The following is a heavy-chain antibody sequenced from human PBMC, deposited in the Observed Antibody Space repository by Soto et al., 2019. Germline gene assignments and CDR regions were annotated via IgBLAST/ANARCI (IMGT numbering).Heavy chain of an antibody. CDR1: GFTFSSYA. CDR3: GRCTSTSCHLGSDY. J-gene: IGHJ4*02. V-gene: IGHV3-30-3*01. CDR2: ISHDGINK. D-gene: IGHD2-2*01. Sequence: QVLLVDSGGGVVQPGRSLRLSCAASGFTFSSYAMNWVRQAPGKGLEWVALISHDGINKYYADSVRGRFTISRDSSTNTLYLQMNSLRDADTAVYYCGRCTSTSCHLGSDYWGQGTLVTVSS.